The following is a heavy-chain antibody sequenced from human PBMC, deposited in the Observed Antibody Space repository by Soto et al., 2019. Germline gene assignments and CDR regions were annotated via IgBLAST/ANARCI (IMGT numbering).Heavy chain of an antibody. D-gene: IGHD6-13*01. CDR2: IYPGDSDT. CDR3: ARAGYSSTNPDAFDI. Sequence: GASLKISCKGSGYSFTSYWVGWVRQMPGKGLEWMGIIYPGDSDTRYSPSFQGQVTISADKSISTAYLQWSSLKASDTAMYYCARAGYSSTNPDAFDIWGQGTMVTVSS. V-gene: IGHV5-51*01. CDR1: GYSFTSYW. J-gene: IGHJ3*02.